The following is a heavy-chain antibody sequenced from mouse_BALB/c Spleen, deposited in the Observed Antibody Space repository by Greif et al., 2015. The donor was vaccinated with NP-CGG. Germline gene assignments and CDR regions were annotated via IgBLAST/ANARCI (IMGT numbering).Heavy chain of an antibody. CDR2: ILPGSGST. CDR3: ARGGYLYYFDY. Sequence: QVQLQQSGAELMKPGASVKISCKATGYTFSSYWIEWVKQRPGHGLEWIGEILPGSGSTNYNEKFKGKATFTADTSSNTAYMQLSSLTSEDSAVYYCARGGYLYYFDYWGQGTTLTVSS. J-gene: IGHJ2*01. CDR1: GYTFSSYW. V-gene: IGHV1-9*01.